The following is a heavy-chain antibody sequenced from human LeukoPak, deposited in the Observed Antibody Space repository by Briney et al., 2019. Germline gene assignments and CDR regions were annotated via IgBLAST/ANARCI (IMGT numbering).Heavy chain of an antibody. CDR1: GFTFSSYW. Sequence: QSGGSLRLSCAASGFTFSSYWMHWVRQAPGKGLVWVSRINTDGSSTSYADSVKGRFTISRDNAKNTLYLQMNSLRAGDTAVYYCASPDYGGNSDYFDYWGQGTLVTVSS. CDR3: ASPDYGGNSDYFDY. V-gene: IGHV3-74*01. J-gene: IGHJ4*02. CDR2: INTDGSST. D-gene: IGHD4-23*01.